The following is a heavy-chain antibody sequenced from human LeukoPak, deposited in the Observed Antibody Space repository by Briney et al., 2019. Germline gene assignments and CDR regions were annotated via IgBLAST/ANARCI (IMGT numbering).Heavy chain of an antibody. Sequence: ASVKVSCKASGYTFTSYDINWVRQATGQGLGWMGWMNPNSGNTGYAQKFQGRVTMTRNTSISTAYMELSSLRSEDTAVYYCARELRELLYYYYMDVWGKGTTVTVSS. CDR2: MNPNSGNT. CDR1: GYTFTSYD. J-gene: IGHJ6*03. V-gene: IGHV1-8*01. CDR3: ARELRELLYYYYMDV. D-gene: IGHD1-7*01.